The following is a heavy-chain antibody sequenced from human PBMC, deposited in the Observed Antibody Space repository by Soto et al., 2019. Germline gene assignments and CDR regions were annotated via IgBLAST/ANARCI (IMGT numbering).Heavy chain of an antibody. J-gene: IGHJ4*02. CDR2: ISSSSSYI. Sequence: PGGSLRLSCAASGFTFSSYGMHWVRQAPGKGLEWVSSISSSSSYIYYADSVKGRFTISRDNAKNSLYLQMNSLRAEDTAVYYCARIVSRLAADWGQGTLVTVSS. V-gene: IGHV3-21*01. D-gene: IGHD2-15*01. CDR1: GFTFSSYG. CDR3: ARIVSRLAAD.